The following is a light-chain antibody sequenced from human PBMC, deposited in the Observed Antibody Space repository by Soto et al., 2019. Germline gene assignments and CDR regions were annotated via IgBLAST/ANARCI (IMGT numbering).Light chain of an antibody. V-gene: IGKV3-15*01. CDR1: QSVSSN. CDR3: QQYNNWPLLT. Sequence: EIVMTQSPATLSVSPGERATLSCRASQSVSSNLAWYQQKPGQAPRLLIYGASTRATGIPARFSGSGSGTEFPLNISILQSEDFAVYYCQQYNNWPLLTFGGGTKVEIK. J-gene: IGKJ4*01. CDR2: GAS.